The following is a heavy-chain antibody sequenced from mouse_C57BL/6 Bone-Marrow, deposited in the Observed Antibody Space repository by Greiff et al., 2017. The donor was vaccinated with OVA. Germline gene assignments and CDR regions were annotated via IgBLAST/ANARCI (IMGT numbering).Heavy chain of an antibody. V-gene: IGHV14-3*01. J-gene: IGHJ1*03. CDR1: GFNIKNTY. CDR3: AGCYSIDLSYWYFDV. D-gene: IGHD2-5*01. Sequence: EVQLQQSVAELVRPGASVKLSCTASGFNIKNTYMHWVKQRPEQGLEWIGRIDPANGNTKYAPKFQGKATITADTSSNTAYLQLSSLTSEDTDIYYCAGCYSIDLSYWYFDVWGTGTTVTVSS. CDR2: IDPANGNT.